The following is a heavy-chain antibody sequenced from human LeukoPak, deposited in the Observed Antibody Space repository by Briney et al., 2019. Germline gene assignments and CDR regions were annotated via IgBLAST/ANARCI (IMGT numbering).Heavy chain of an antibody. Sequence: GGSLRLSCAASGFSVTSNYMNWVRQAPGKGVEWVSVIYGGGTTWYADSVKGRFAISRDNFKTTLYLEMNSLRAEDTAVYYCARDIAVAPTPGYWGQGTLVTVSS. V-gene: IGHV3-66*01. CDR2: IYGGGTT. J-gene: IGHJ4*02. CDR3: ARDIAVAPTPGY. D-gene: IGHD6-19*01. CDR1: GFSVTSNY.